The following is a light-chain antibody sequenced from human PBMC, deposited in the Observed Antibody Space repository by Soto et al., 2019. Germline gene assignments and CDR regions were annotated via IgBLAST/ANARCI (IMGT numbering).Light chain of an antibody. CDR1: QDIRDD. Sequence: AIQMTQSPSSLSASVGDRVTITCRASQDIRDDLGWYQQKPGKAPNLLIYAASNLQIGVPSRFSGSGSGTDFTLTISSLQLEDFATYYCLHDYNYPRTFGQGTKVDIK. J-gene: IGKJ1*01. V-gene: IGKV1-6*01. CDR3: LHDYNYPRT. CDR2: AAS.